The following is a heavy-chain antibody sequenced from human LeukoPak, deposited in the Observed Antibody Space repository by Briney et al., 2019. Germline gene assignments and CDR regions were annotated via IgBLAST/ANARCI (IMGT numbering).Heavy chain of an antibody. V-gene: IGHV3-30*02. CDR1: GFIFSSYG. Sequence: PGGSLRLSCAASGFIFSSYGMHWVRQAPGKGLEWVAFIRYDGSKKYYADSVKGRFTISRDNAKNSLYLQMNSLRAEDTAVYYCARVPRAIRANWFDPWGQGTLVTVSS. J-gene: IGHJ5*02. CDR2: IRYDGSKK. CDR3: ARVPRAIRANWFDP.